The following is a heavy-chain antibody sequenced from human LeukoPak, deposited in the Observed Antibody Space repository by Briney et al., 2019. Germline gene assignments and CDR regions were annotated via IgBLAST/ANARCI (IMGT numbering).Heavy chain of an antibody. Sequence: GASVKVSCKASGYSFTNYAVHWVRQDPGQRFEWMGRLNADDGDTTYSHKFQGRVTITADESTSTAYMELSSLRSEDTAVYYCARDPPFRRGSRVHWFDPWGQGTLVTVSS. J-gene: IGHJ5*02. CDR3: ARDPPFRRGSRVHWFDP. CDR2: LNADDGDT. CDR1: GYSFTNYA. D-gene: IGHD5-24*01. V-gene: IGHV1-3*01.